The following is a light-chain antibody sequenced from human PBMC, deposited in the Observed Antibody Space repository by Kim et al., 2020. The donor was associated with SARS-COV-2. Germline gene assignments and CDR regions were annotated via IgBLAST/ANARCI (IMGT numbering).Light chain of an antibody. CDR2: GAS. J-gene: IGKJ4*01. V-gene: IGKV3-20*01. CDR3: QQYTHSLT. Sequence: SLSPGERATLSCRASQTIDSNYLAWYQQKPGQAPRLLMFGASSRATGVPDRFSGSGSGTDFTLTVSRLEPEDFAVYFCQQYTHSLTFGGGTRWISN. CDR1: QTIDSNY.